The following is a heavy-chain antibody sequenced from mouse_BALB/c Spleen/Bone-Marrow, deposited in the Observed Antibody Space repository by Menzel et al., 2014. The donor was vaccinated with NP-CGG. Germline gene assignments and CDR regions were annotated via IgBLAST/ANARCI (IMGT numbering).Heavy chain of an antibody. CDR2: ISGGGSYT. CDR3: ARHAYYDQTEVSFVY. CDR1: GFTFNNYG. D-gene: IGHD2-4*01. Sequence: EVQGVESGGGLVKSGGSLELSCAASGFTFNNYGMSWVRQTPEKRLEWVATISGGGSYTFYPDSVKGRFTISRDNAKNDLYLQLSSLRSEDTALYYCARHAYYDQTEVSFVYWGQGTLVTVSA. J-gene: IGHJ3*01. V-gene: IGHV5-9-2*01.